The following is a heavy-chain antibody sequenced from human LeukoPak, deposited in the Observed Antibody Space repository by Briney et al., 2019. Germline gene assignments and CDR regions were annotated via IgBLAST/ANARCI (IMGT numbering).Heavy chain of an antibody. CDR1: GYTFTGYY. CDR3: ARDGFGFTGSGIYAFDI. CDR2: INPNSGGT. V-gene: IGHV1-2*04. J-gene: IGHJ3*02. D-gene: IGHD3-10*01. Sequence: ASVKVSCKASGYTFTGYYMHWVRQAPGQGLEWMGWINPNSGGTNYAQKFQGWVTMTRDTSISTAYMELSRLRSDDTAVYYCARDGFGFTGSGIYAFDIWGQGTMVTVSS.